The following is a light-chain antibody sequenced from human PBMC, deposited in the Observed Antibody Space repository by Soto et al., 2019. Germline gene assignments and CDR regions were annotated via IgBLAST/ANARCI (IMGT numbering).Light chain of an antibody. CDR3: SSYTTIFTYV. Sequence: QSALTQPASVSGSPGQSITISCTGTSSDVGDYKYVSWYQQHPGKDPKLVISEVSNRPSGISNRFSGSKSGNTASLTISGLQAEDEADYYCSSYTTIFTYVFGTGTKVTVL. CDR2: EVS. CDR1: SSDVGDYKY. V-gene: IGLV2-14*01. J-gene: IGLJ1*01.